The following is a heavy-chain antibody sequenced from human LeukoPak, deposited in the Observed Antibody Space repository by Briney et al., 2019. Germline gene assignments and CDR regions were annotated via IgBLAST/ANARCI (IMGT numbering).Heavy chain of an antibody. D-gene: IGHD1-1*01. CDR3: ARGPTISETGYFDY. CDR2: VNHRGDT. Sequence: SETLSLTCAVYGGSFTGYYWSWIRQSPGKGVQWIAEVNHRGDTNYNPSVKGRVTISVDTSKNQFSLKVTSLTAADTAVYYCARGPTISETGYFDYWGQGTLVTVSS. CDR1: GGSFTGYY. V-gene: IGHV4-34*01. J-gene: IGHJ4*03.